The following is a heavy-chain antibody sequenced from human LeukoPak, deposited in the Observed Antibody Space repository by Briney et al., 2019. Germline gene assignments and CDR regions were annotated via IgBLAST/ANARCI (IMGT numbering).Heavy chain of an antibody. CDR3: AKDTGSSGWADFDY. J-gene: IGHJ4*02. D-gene: IGHD6-19*01. V-gene: IGHV3-30*18. CDR1: GFTFSSYG. Sequence: PGGSLRLSCAASGFTFSSYGTHWVRQAPGKGLEWVAVISYDGSNKYYADSVKGRFTISRDNSKNTLYLQMNSLRAGDTAVYYCAKDTGSSGWADFDYWGQGTLVTVSS. CDR2: ISYDGSNK.